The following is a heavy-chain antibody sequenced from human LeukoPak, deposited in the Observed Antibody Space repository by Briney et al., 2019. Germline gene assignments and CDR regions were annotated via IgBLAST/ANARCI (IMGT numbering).Heavy chain of an antibody. CDR3: ARHRGPTLRFLEWLSP. D-gene: IGHD3-3*01. CDR2: IYYSGST. J-gene: IGHJ5*02. Sequence: SETLSLTCTVSGGSISSSSYYWGWIRQPPGKGLEWIGSIYYSGSTYYNPSLKSRVTISVDTSKNQFSLKLSSVTAADTAVYYCARHRGPTLRFLEWLSPWGQGTLVTVSS. CDR1: GGSISSSSYY. V-gene: IGHV4-39*01.